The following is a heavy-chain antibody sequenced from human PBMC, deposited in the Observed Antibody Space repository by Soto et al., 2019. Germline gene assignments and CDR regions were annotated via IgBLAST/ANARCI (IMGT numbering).Heavy chain of an antibody. J-gene: IGHJ4*02. CDR1: GFTFSSYD. V-gene: IGHV3-13*01. D-gene: IGHD5-18*01. Sequence: GGSLRLSCAASGFTFSSYDMHWVRQATGKGLEWVSVIGTAGDTFYPGSVKGRFTISRENAKNSLYLQMNSLRAGDTVVYYCARVPKGQLWTFDYWGQGNLVTVSS. CDR2: IGTAGDT. CDR3: ARVPKGQLWTFDY.